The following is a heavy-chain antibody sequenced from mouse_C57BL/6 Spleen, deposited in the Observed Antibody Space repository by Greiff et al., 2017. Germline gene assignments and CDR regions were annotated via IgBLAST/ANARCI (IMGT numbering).Heavy chain of an antibody. D-gene: IGHD2-4*01. CDR2: INYDGSST. CDR1: GFTFSDYY. V-gene: IGHV5-16*01. CDR3: ARLGYDYDPFFAY. Sequence: EVQLQESEGGLVQPGSSMKLSCTASGFTFSDYYMAWVRQVPEKGLEWVANINYDGSSTYYLDSLKSRFIISRDNAKNILYLQMSSLKSEDTATYYCARLGYDYDPFFAYWGQGTLVTVSA. J-gene: IGHJ3*01.